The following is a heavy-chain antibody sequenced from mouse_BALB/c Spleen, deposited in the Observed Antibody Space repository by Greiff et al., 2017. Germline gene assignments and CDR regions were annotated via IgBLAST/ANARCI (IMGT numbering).Heavy chain of an antibody. CDR3: ARGTARSYAMDY. Sequence: EVQLQQSGPELVKPGASVKIPCTASGYTFTDYNMDWVKQSHGKSLEWIGDINPNNGGTIYNQKFKGKATLTVDKSSSTAYMELRSLTSEDTAVYYCARGTARSYAMDYWGQGTSVTVSS. CDR2: INPNNGGT. V-gene: IGHV1-18*01. D-gene: IGHD3-2*01. J-gene: IGHJ4*01. CDR1: GYTFTDYN.